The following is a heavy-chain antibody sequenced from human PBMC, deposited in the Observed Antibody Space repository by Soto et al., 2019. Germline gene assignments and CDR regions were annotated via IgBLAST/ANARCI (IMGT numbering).Heavy chain of an antibody. V-gene: IGHV3-21*01. CDR1: GCSFSDYS. CDR2: INSRSSYT. J-gene: IGHJ3*02. D-gene: IGHD3-22*01. CDR3: TRSPYYDSSGYYWSDI. Sequence: NPVGSLRLSCAASGCSFSDYSMNWVRQSPGRGLEWVSSINSRSSYTYYEDSVKGRFTISRDNAENSLFLQMSSLRAEDTAVYYCTRSPYYDSSGYYWSDIWGQGTMVTVSS.